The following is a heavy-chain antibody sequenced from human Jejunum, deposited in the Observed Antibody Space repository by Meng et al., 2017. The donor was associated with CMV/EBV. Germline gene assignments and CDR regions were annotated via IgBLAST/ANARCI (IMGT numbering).Heavy chain of an antibody. J-gene: IGHJ4*02. Sequence: EVQMLESGGGLVQPGGSLRLSCTTSGFTFTNYDMTWVRQAPGKGLEWVSAISGRGERTYYADFVKGRFTVSRDNSKNTLYLQMNSLSAGDTAVYFCAKGLGSICGGDCSSRILDYWGQGTLVTVSS. CDR2: ISGRGERT. V-gene: IGHV3-23*01. CDR3: AKGLGSICGGDCSSRILDY. D-gene: IGHD2-21*02. CDR1: GFTFTNYD.